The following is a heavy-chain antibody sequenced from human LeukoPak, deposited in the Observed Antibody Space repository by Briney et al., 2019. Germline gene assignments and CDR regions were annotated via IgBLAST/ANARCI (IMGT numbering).Heavy chain of an antibody. V-gene: IGHV3-30*02. CDR2: IRCDGSNK. CDR1: GFTFSSYG. J-gene: IGHJ4*02. D-gene: IGHD3-22*01. Sequence: GGSLRLSCAASGFTFSSYGMHWVRQAPGKGLEWVAFIRCDGSNKYYADSVKGRFTISRDNSKNTLYLQMNSLRAEDTAVYYCAKDHDSSGYSDYWGQGTLVTVSS. CDR3: AKDHDSSGYSDY.